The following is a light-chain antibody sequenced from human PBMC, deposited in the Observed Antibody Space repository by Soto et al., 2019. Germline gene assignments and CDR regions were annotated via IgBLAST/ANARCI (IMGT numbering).Light chain of an antibody. CDR3: QQYNNWPGWT. CDR1: QSVSSSY. CDR2: GSS. V-gene: IGKV3-15*01. J-gene: IGKJ1*01. Sequence: EIVLTQSPGTLSFSPGKRATLSYRASQSVSSSYLAWYQQKPGQAPRLLIYGSSTRATGIPARFSGSGSGTEFTLTISSLQSEDFAVYYCQQYNNWPGWTFGQGTKVDIK.